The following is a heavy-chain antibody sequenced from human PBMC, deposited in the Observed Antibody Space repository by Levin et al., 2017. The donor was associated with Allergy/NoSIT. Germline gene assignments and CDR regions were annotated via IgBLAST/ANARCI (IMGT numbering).Heavy chain of an antibody. CDR2: IYHSGST. V-gene: IGHV4-30-2*01. D-gene: IGHD5-12*01. J-gene: IGHJ4*02. CDR3: ARGKRGRGVATIFDY. Sequence: PSQTLSLTCAVSGGSISSGGYSWSWIRQPPGKGLEWIGYIYHSGSTYYNPSLKSRVTISVDRSKNQFSLKLSSVTAADTAVYYCARGKRGRGVATIFDYWGQGTLVTVSS. CDR1: GGSISSGGYS.